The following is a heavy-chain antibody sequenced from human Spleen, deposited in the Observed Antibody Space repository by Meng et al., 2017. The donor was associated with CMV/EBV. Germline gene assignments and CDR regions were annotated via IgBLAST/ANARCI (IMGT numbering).Heavy chain of an antibody. CDR3: ARESDVAANLPDY. CDR1: GGSISSGDYY. J-gene: IGHJ4*02. CDR2: INTDGSST. D-gene: IGHD2-15*01. Sequence: VQRPESGPGLVKPSQTLSLTGTVSGGSISSGDYYWSWIRQAPGKGLVWVSRINTDGSSTSYADSVKGRFTTSRDNAKNTLYLQMNSLRAEDTAVYYCARESDVAANLPDYWGQGTLVTVSS. V-gene: IGHV3-74*01.